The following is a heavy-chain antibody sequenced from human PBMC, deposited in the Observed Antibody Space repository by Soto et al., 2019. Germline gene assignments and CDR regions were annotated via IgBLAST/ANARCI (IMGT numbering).Heavy chain of an antibody. V-gene: IGHV4-39*01. D-gene: IGHD4-17*01. CDR2: IYYSGST. CDR3: ARPYGDRLGWFAP. Sequence: QLQLQESGPGLVKPSETLSLTCTVSGGSISSSSYYWGWIRQPPGKGLEWIGSIYYSGSTYYNPSLKSRVTISVDTSKNQFSLKLSSVTAADTAVYYCARPYGDRLGWFAPWGQGTLVTVSS. CDR1: GGSISSSSYY. J-gene: IGHJ5*02.